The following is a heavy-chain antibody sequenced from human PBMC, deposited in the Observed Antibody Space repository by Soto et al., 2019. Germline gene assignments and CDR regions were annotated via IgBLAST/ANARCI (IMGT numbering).Heavy chain of an antibody. CDR2: ISAYNGNT. J-gene: IGHJ6*03. V-gene: IGHV1-18*01. CDR1: GYAFTSYG. Sequence: GASVKVSCKASGYAFTSYGISWVRQAPGQGLEWMGWISAYNGNTNYAQKLQGRVTMTTDTSTSTAYMELRSLRSDDTAVYYCASAVLRYFDWLDDYYYMDVWGKGTTVTVSS. D-gene: IGHD3-9*01. CDR3: ASAVLRYFDWLDDYYYMDV.